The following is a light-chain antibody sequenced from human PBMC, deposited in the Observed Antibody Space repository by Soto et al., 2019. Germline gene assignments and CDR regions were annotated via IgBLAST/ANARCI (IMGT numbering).Light chain of an antibody. J-gene: IGLJ2*01. Sequence: QSALTQPRSVSGSPGQSVAISCTGTSSDVGGYNYVSWYQQHPGKAPKVMIYDVSQRPSGVPDRFSGSKSGNTASLTISGLQAEDEADYYCCSYAGTFLVFGGGTKLTV. V-gene: IGLV2-11*01. CDR1: SSDVGGYNY. CDR2: DVS. CDR3: CSYAGTFLV.